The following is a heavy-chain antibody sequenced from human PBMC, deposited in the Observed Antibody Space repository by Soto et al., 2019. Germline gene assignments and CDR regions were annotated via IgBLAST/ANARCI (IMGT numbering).Heavy chain of an antibody. CDR1: VYSFTTYA. Sequence: GSSVKVSCKASVYSFTTYAMHCVLQAPGRRPEWMGWINAGSGNTKYSQKFQGRVTITRDTSATTAYMVLRSLRSEDTAVCYCARDDGGEYAIRHNWFESWGQGTLVTVSS. D-gene: IGHD2-2*01. V-gene: IGHV1-3*01. CDR3: ARDDGGEYAIRHNWFES. J-gene: IGHJ5*01. CDR2: INAGSGNT.